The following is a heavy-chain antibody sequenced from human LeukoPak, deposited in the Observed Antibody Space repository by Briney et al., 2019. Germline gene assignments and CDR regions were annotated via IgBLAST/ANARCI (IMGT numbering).Heavy chain of an antibody. Sequence: SETLSLTCTVSGYSISSGYYWAWIRQPPGKGLEWIGEINHSGSTNYNPSLKSRVTISVDTSKNQFSLKLSSVTAADTAVYYCARRRGYSYGSSLDYWGQGTLVTVSS. CDR1: GYSISSGYY. J-gene: IGHJ4*02. D-gene: IGHD5-18*01. CDR2: INHSGST. V-gene: IGHV4-38-2*02. CDR3: ARRRGYSYGSSLDY.